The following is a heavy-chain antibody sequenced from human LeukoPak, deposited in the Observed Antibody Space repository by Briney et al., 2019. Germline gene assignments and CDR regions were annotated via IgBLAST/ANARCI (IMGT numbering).Heavy chain of an antibody. CDR3: ARDPRGCSGGSCQDY. J-gene: IGHJ4*02. Sequence: SETLSLTCAVYGGSFSGYYWSWIRQPPGKGLEWIGYIYYSGSTYYNPSLKSRVTISVDTSKNQFSLKLSSVTAADTAVYYCARDPRGCSGGSCQDYWGQGTLVTVSS. D-gene: IGHD2-15*01. CDR2: IYYSGST. V-gene: IGHV4-30-4*08. CDR1: GGSFSGYY.